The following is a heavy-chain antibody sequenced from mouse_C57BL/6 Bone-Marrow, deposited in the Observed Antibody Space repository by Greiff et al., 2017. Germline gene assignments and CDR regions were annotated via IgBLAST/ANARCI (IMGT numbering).Heavy chain of an antibody. CDR1: GFTFSSYA. D-gene: IGHD2-3*01. CDR2: ISDGGSYT. CDR3: ADGYPWFAY. V-gene: IGHV5-6*01. Sequence: EVHLVESGGGLVKPGGSLKLSCAASGFTFSSYAMSWVRQTPEKRLEWVATISDGGSYTYYPDSVKGRFTISRDNAKNTLYLQMSSLKSEDTAMYYCADGYPWFAYWGQGTLVTVSA. J-gene: IGHJ3*01.